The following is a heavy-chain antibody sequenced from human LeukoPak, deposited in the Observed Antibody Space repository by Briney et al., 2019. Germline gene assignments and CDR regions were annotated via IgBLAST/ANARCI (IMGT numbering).Heavy chain of an antibody. J-gene: IGHJ4*02. Sequence: GGSLRLSCAASGFTVSSNYMSWVRQAPGKGLEWVSVIYSGGSTYYADSVKGRFTISRDNSKNTLYLQMNSLRAEDTAVYYCAKIRGSYLLPTIDYWGQGTLVTVSS. CDR2: IYSGGST. V-gene: IGHV3-53*01. CDR3: AKIRGSYLLPTIDY. D-gene: IGHD1-26*01. CDR1: GFTVSSNY.